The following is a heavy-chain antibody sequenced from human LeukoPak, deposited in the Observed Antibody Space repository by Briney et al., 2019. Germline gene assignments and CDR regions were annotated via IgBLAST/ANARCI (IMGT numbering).Heavy chain of an antibody. CDR3: AKDRVATRHYYGMDV. CDR1: GFTFSSYS. J-gene: IGHJ6*02. CDR2: ISSSSSYK. D-gene: IGHD5-12*01. V-gene: IGHV3-21*01. Sequence: GGSLRLSCVASGFTFSSYSMNWVRQAPGKGLEWVSSISSSSSYKYYTDSVKGRFTISRDNSKNTLYLQMNSLRAEDTAVYYCAKDRVATRHYYGMDVWGQGTTVTVSS.